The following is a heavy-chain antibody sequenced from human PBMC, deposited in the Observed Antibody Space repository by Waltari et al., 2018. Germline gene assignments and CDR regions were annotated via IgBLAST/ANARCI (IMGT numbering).Heavy chain of an antibody. CDR1: GFPCRDYW. V-gene: IGHV3-74*01. CDR2: ISNEGTRT. CDR3: AGQGYSAY. J-gene: IGHJ4*02. D-gene: IGHD4-4*01. Sequence: EVRLVESGGGSVQPGGSLRLPCEVSGFPCRDYWMQWGRQSPGKGLMWVARISNEGTRTRYADSVEGRFTISRDNTKNTLYLQMHSLTAEDTAVYYCAGQGYSAYWGQGTLVTVSS.